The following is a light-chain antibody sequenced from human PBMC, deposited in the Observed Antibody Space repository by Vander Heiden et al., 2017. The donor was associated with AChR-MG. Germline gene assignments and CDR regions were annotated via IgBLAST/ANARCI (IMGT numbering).Light chain of an antibody. CDR1: KLGDKY. CDR2: QDS. Sequence: SYELTQPPSVSVSPGQTASITCSGDKLGDKYACWYQQKPGQSTVLVIYQDSKRPSGIPERFSGSNSGNTATLTISGTQAMDEADYYCQAWDSSTGGDVFGTGTKVTVL. J-gene: IGLJ1*01. V-gene: IGLV3-1*01. CDR3: QAWDSSTGGDV.